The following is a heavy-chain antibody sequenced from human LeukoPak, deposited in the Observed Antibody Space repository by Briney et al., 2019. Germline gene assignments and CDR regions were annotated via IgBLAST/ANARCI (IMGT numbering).Heavy chain of an antibody. J-gene: IGHJ6*02. CDR1: GYTFTSYG. D-gene: IGHD5-18*01. V-gene: IGHV1-18*01. CDR2: ISAYNGNT. Sequence: ASVKVSCKASGYTFTSYGISWVRQAPGQGLEWMGWISAYNGNTNYAQKLQGRVTMTTDTSTSTAYMELRSLRSDDTAVYYCARDRDYPFTAMAMHYGMDVWGQGTTVTVSS. CDR3: ARDRDYPFTAMAMHYGMDV.